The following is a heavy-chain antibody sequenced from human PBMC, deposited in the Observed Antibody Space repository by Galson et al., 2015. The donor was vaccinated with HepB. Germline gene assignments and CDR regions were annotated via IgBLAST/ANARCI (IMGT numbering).Heavy chain of an antibody. CDR3: ARAGCSSPSCYKGDRNWFDP. Sequence: TLSLTCTVSGGSISSGRYYWSWIRQHPGKGLEWIGYISYSGSTYYTPSLKSRVTISVDTSKNQFSLKLSSVTAADTAIYYCARAGCSSPSCYKGDRNWFDPWGQGTLVTVSS. D-gene: IGHD2-2*02. CDR2: ISYSGST. CDR1: GGSISSGRYY. J-gene: IGHJ5*02. V-gene: IGHV4-31*03.